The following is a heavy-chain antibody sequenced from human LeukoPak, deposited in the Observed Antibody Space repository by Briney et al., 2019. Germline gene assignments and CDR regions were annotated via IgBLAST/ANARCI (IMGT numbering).Heavy chain of an antibody. J-gene: IGHJ4*02. CDR1: GFTFSSYA. D-gene: IGHD3-9*01. CDR3: ARLSILTGYYLDY. V-gene: IGHV4-34*01. CDR2: INHSGST. Sequence: PGGSLRLSCAASGFTFSSYAMHWVRQPPGKGLEWIGEINHSGSTNYNPSLKSRVTISVDTSKNQFSLKLSSVTAADTAVYYCARLSILTGYYLDYWGQGTLVTVSS.